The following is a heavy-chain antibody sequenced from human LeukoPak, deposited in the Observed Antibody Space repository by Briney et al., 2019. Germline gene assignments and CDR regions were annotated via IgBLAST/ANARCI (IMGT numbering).Heavy chain of an antibody. V-gene: IGHV1-18*01. D-gene: IGHD6-13*01. Sequence: ASVKVSCKASGYTFTSFGITWVRQAPGQGLEWMGWISAYNGDTNSAQKLRGRVTMTTDTSTRTAYMELRSLRSDDTAVYYCARDREYSSSWVQNYFDYWGQGTLVTVSS. J-gene: IGHJ4*02. CDR1: GYTFTSFG. CDR2: ISAYNGDT. CDR3: ARDREYSSSWVQNYFDY.